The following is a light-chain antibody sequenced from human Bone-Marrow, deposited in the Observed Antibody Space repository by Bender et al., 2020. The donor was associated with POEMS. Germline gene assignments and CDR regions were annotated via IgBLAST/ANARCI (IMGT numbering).Light chain of an antibody. CDR3: QVWDRRAAV. V-gene: IGLV3-1*01. J-gene: IGLJ3*02. CDR1: NLAFKY. CDR2: QDD. Sequence: SYELIQAPSVSVSPGQTARITCSGSNLAFKYTSWYYQRPGQPPVLVIYQDDKRPSGIPERFSGSNSGNTATLTLRGAQAMDEADYFCQVWDRRAAVFGGGTKLIVL.